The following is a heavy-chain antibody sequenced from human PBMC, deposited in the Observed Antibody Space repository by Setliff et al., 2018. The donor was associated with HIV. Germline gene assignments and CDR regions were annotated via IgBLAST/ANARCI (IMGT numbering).Heavy chain of an antibody. Sequence: SETLSLTCTVSGDSMSGYYWSWIRQSPGKKLEWIGYIHTSGSTNYNPSLKSRVTISLDTSNDRFSLRLSSVTAADTAVYYCARAPTGELDFWGQGTLVTVSS. CDR2: IHTSGST. CDR3: ARAPTGELDF. V-gene: IGHV4-4*08. D-gene: IGHD7-27*01. J-gene: IGHJ4*02. CDR1: GDSMSGYY.